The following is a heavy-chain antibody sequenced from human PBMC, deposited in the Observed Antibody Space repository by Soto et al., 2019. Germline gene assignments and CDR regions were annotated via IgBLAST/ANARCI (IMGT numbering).Heavy chain of an antibody. CDR2: VSHSGST. J-gene: IGHJ4*02. CDR1: GGSFSGYY. D-gene: IGHD6-6*01. V-gene: IGHV4-34*01. CDR3: ARSNPSRPDY. Sequence: SETLSLTCGVYGGSFSGYYWSWIRQPPGKGLEWIGEVSHSGSTNYNLSLKSRVTISVDTSKNHFSLKVSSVTAADTGVYYCARSNPSRPDYWGQGTLVTVSS.